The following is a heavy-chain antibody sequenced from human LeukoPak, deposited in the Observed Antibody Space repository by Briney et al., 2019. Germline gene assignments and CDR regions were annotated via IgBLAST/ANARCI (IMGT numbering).Heavy chain of an antibody. D-gene: IGHD5-18*01. CDR3: AKDPVQLWFDY. V-gene: IGHV3-23*01. Sequence: PGGSLRLSCAASGFPFSRYAVHWVRQAPGKGLEWVSAISGSGGSTYYADSVKGRFTISRDNSKNTLYLQMNSLRAEDTAVYYCAKDPVQLWFDYWGQGTLVTVSS. J-gene: IGHJ4*02. CDR2: ISGSGGST. CDR1: GFPFSRYA.